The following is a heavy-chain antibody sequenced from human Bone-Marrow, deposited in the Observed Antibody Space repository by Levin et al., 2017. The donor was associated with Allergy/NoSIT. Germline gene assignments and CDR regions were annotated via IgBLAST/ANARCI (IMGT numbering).Heavy chain of an antibody. CDR3: AKDRGGSSRAFDY. J-gene: IGHJ4*02. V-gene: IGHV3-9*01. D-gene: IGHD6-13*01. Sequence: SLKISCAASGFTFDDYAMHWVRQAPGKGLEWVSGISWNSGSIGYADSVKGRFTISRDNAKNSLYLQMNSLRAEDTALYYCAKDRGGSSRAFDYWGQGTLVTVSS. CDR1: GFTFDDYA. CDR2: ISWNSGSI.